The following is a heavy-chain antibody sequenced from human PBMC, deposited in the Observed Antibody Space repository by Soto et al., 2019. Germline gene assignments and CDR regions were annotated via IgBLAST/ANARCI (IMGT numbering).Heavy chain of an antibody. CDR2: IFNSGSI. D-gene: IGHD4-17*01. J-gene: IGHJ5*02. CDR3: ARHGRYGDYSNWFDP. V-gene: IGHV4-39*01. CDR1: SGSISSSSYY. Sequence: QLQLQESGPGLVKPSETLSLTCTVSSGSISSSSYYWGWIRQPPGKGLEWIGSIFNSGSIYYNPSLKSRATTSVDTSKKQFSLKLSSVTAADTAVYYCARHGRYGDYSNWFDPWGRGTLVTVSS.